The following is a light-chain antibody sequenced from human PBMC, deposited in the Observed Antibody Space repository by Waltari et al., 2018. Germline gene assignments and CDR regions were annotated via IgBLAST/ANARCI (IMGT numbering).Light chain of an antibody. CDR3: QQYNNWPQT. J-gene: IGKJ1*01. Sequence: EIVMTHPPPTLSVSPGERATLPCRARQSVSSNLARDQKKPRQAPRPLIYGASTRATGIPARFSGSWSGTEFTLTISSLQSEDFAVYYCQQYNNWPQTFGQGTKVEIK. CDR2: GAS. CDR1: QSVSSN. V-gene: IGKV3-15*01.